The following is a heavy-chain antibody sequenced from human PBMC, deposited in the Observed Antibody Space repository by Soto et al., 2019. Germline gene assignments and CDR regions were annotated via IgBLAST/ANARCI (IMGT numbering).Heavy chain of an antibody. CDR1: GYTFTSYG. Sequence: ASVKVSCKASGYTFTSYGISWVRQAPGQGLEWMGWISAYNGNTNYAQKLQGRVTMTTDTSTSTAYMELRSLRSDDTAVYYCAREGDILTGYYLDNWFDPWGQGTLVTVS. V-gene: IGHV1-18*04. D-gene: IGHD3-9*01. CDR2: ISAYNGNT. CDR3: AREGDILTGYYLDNWFDP. J-gene: IGHJ5*02.